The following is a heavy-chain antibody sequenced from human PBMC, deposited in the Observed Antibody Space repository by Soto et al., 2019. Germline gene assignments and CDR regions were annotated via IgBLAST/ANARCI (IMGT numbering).Heavy chain of an antibody. Sequence: GGSLRLSCAASGFTFSSYGMHWVRQAPGKGLEWVAVISYDGSNKYYADAVKGRFTISRDNSKNTLYLQMNSPRADDTAVYSCAKDSASGRYFPAPFDYWGQGTLVTVSS. J-gene: IGHJ4*02. CDR2: ISYDGSNK. CDR1: GFTFSSYG. V-gene: IGHV3-30*18. CDR3: AKDSASGRYFPAPFDY. D-gene: IGHD1-26*01.